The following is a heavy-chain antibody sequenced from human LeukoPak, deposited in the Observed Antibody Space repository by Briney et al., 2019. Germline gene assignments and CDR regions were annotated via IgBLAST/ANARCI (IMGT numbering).Heavy chain of an antibody. J-gene: IGHJ3*02. Sequence: GGSLRLSWSASGFTFSSYAMHWVRQAPGKGLEYVSAISSNGGSTYYADSVKGRFNISRDNSKNTLYLQMSSLRAEDTAVYYCVRSAATSYDAFDIWGQGTMVTVSS. D-gene: IGHD6-25*01. CDR1: GFTFSSYA. CDR3: VRSAATSYDAFDI. CDR2: ISSNGGST. V-gene: IGHV3-64D*06.